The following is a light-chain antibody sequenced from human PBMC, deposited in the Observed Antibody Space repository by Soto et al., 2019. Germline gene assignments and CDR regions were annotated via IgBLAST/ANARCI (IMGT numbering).Light chain of an antibody. CDR2: GAS. Sequence: EIVMTQSPATLSVSPGERATLSCRASQSVSSILAWYQQKPGQAPRLLIYGASTRPTVIPARFSGSGSETKFTLTYSSLKSDDVAVYYCQKYNNWHADTFGQGTKLEIK. V-gene: IGKV3-15*01. J-gene: IGKJ2*01. CDR3: QKYNNWHADT. CDR1: QSVSSI.